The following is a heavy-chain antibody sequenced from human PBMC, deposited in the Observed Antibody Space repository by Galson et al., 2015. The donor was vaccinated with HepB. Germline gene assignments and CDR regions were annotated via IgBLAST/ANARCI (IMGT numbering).Heavy chain of an antibody. V-gene: IGHV1-18*01. D-gene: IGHD2-2*01. CDR1: GYTFNSYG. Sequence: SVKVSCKASGYTFNSYGISWVRQAPGQGLEWMGWVSAYNGDTESAQTFQDRVIMTTDTSTTTAYLELSSLRSEDTAVYYCATIRVGYCITTSCKADDFDIWGQWTMVTVSS. CDR2: VSAYNGDT. CDR3: ATIRVGYCITTSCKADDFDI. J-gene: IGHJ3*02.